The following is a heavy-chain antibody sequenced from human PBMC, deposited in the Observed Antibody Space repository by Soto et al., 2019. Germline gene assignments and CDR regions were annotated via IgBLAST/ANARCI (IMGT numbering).Heavy chain of an antibody. D-gene: IGHD4-17*01. V-gene: IGHV4-59*13. CDR3: ARRYGASFDY. Sequence: QVQLKEPGPGLLKPSGPLSLPAPVSGGSFGSYNWSWIRHPQGKGLEWIGYIYYSGSTNYNPSLKSRVTISVDTSKNQFSLKLSSVTAADTAVYYCARRYGASFDYWGQGTLVTVSS. CDR2: IYYSGST. J-gene: IGHJ4*02. CDR1: GGSFGSYN.